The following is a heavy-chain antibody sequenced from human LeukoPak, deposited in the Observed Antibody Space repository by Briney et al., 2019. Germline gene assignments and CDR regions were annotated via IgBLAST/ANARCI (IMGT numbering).Heavy chain of an antibody. D-gene: IGHD2-21*01. V-gene: IGHV3-15*07. CDR3: TTDYGSSISSYYYYGMDV. CDR2: IKSKAYGGTT. CDR1: GFTFSNAW. J-gene: IGHJ6*02. Sequence: GGSLRLSCAASGFTFSNAWMNWVRQAPGKGLEWVGRIKSKAYGGTTDYAAPVKGRFTISRDDSKNTLYLQMNSPKTEDTAVYYCTTDYGSSISSYYYYGMDVWGQGTTVTVSS.